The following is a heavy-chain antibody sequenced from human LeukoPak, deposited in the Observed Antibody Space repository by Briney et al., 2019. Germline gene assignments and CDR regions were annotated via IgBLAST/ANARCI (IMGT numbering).Heavy chain of an antibody. D-gene: IGHD2-2*01. V-gene: IGHV3-30*02. Sequence: GGSLRLSCAASGFTFSSYGMHWVRQAPGKGLEGVAFIRYDGSNKYYADSVKGRFTISRDNSKNTLYLQMNSLRAEDTAVYYCASDIVVVPAAPWAFDIWGQGTMVTVSS. CDR3: ASDIVVVPAAPWAFDI. CDR2: IRYDGSNK. J-gene: IGHJ3*02. CDR1: GFTFSSYG.